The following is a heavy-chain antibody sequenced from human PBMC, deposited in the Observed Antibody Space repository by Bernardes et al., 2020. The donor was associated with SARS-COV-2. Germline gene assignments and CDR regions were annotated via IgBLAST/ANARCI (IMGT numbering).Heavy chain of an antibody. CDR1: GGSISSYY. CDR2: IYYSGSA. Sequence: SETLSLTCTVSGGSISSYYWSWIRQPPGKGLEWIGYIYYSGSANYNPSLKSRVTISVDTSKNQFSLKLSSVTAADTAVYYCARSVVPAAMIVYWGQGTLVTVSS. D-gene: IGHD2-2*01. V-gene: IGHV4-59*01. CDR3: ARSVVPAAMIVY. J-gene: IGHJ4*02.